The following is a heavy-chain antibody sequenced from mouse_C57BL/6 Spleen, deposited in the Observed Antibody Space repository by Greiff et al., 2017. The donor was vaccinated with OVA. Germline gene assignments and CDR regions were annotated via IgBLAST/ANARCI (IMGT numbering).Heavy chain of an antibody. Sequence: DVKLVESGGGLVKPGGSLKLSCAASGFTFSDYGMPWVRQAPEKGLEWVAYISSGSSTIYYADTVKGRFTISRDNAKNTLFLQMTSMRSEDTAMYNCEREGYGSRNWYFDVWGTGTTVTVSS. J-gene: IGHJ1*03. CDR3: EREGYGSRNWYFDV. CDR1: GFTFSDYG. CDR2: ISSGSSTI. D-gene: IGHD1-1*01. V-gene: IGHV5-17*01.